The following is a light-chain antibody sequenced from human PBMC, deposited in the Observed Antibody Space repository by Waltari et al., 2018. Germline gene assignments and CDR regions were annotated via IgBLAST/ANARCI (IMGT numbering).Light chain of an antibody. CDR3: QQYDSYPVT. V-gene: IGKV1-5*03. CDR2: LAS. Sequence: DIQMTQSPSTLSASVGDRVTITCRASQTISSWLAWYQQKPGKAPKVLIYLASSLQSAVPSRFSGSGSGTEFTHTISSLQPDDFVTYYCQQYDSYPVTFGQGTRLEIK. CDR1: QTISSW. J-gene: IGKJ5*01.